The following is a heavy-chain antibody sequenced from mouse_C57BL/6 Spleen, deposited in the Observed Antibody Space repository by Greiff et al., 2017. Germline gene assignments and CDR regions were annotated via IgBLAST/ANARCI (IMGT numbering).Heavy chain of an antibody. D-gene: IGHD4-1*02. CDR3: AINWDFDY. CDR2: IYPGDGDT. V-gene: IGHV1-80*01. CDR1: GYAFSSYW. Sequence: VQVVESGAELVKPGASVKISCKASGYAFSSYWMNWVKQRPGKGLEWIGQIYPGDGDTNYNGKFKGKATLTADKSSSTAYMQLRSLTSEDSAVYFCAINWDFDYWGQGTTLTVSS. J-gene: IGHJ2*01.